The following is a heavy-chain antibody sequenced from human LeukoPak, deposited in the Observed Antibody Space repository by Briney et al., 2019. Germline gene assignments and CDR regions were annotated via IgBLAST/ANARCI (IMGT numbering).Heavy chain of an antibody. V-gene: IGHV3-53*05. CDR1: GFTVSSNY. Sequence: GGSLRLSCAASGFTVSSNYMTWVRQAPGKGLDWVSTIYSGGPTYYADSVKGRFTISRDNSKNTLYLLMNSLRIEDTAVYYCARSPSLYYFENWGQGTLVTVSS. J-gene: IGHJ4*02. CDR3: ARSPSLYYFEN. CDR2: IYSGGPT.